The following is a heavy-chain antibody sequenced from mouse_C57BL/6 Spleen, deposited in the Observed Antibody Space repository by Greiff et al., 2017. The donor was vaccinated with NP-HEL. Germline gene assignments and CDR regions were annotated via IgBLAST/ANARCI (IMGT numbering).Heavy chain of an antibody. D-gene: IGHD1-1*01. CDR3: ASDGSSYWYFDV. CDR2: IDPEDGET. V-gene: IGHV14-2*01. J-gene: IGHJ1*03. Sequence: EVMLVESGAELVKPGASVKLSCTASGFNIKDYYMHWVKQRTEQGLEWIGRIDPEDGETKYAPKFQGKATITADTSSNTAYLQLSSLTSEDSAVYYCASDGSSYWYFDVWGTRTTVTVSS. CDR1: GFNIKDYY.